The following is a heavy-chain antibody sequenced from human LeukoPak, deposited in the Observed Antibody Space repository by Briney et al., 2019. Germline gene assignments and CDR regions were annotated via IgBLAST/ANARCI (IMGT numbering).Heavy chain of an antibody. J-gene: IGHJ4*02. V-gene: IGHV4-59*01. CDR1: GGSISSYY. CDR3: ARLRWDGYSRYFDY. D-gene: IGHD5-24*01. Sequence: SETLSLTCTVSGGSISSYYWSWIRQPPGKGLEWIGYVYYSGGTKYNPSLKSRVTISVDTSKNQFSLKLSSVTAADTAVYYCARLRWDGYSRYFDYWGQGTLVTVSS. CDR2: VYYSGGT.